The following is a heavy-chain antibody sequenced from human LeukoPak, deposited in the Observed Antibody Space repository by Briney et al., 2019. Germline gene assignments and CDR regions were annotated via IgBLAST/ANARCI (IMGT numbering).Heavy chain of an antibody. J-gene: IGHJ4*02. Sequence: GGSLGLSCAASGFTVSSYWMHWVRQAPGKGLVWVSRINSDGSSTSYADSVKGRFTISRDNAKYTLYLQMNSLRAEDTAVYYCARGCRGYSYGCYYWGQGTLVTVSS. V-gene: IGHV3-74*01. CDR2: INSDGSST. D-gene: IGHD5-18*01. CDR1: GFTVSSYW. CDR3: ARGCRGYSYGCYY.